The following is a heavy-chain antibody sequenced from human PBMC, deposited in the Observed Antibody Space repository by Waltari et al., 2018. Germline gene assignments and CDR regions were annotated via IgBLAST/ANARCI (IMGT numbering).Heavy chain of an antibody. Sequence: EVQLVESGGGLVQPGGSLRLSCAAYGFTFGSYWMSWVRQAPGKGLEWVANIQEDGSEKNYVDSVKGRFTISRDNAKNSLYPQMNSLRAEDTAVYFCARDNSSSWYFFDYWGQGTVVTVSS. D-gene: IGHD6-13*01. CDR1: GFTFGSYW. V-gene: IGHV3-7*01. CDR2: IQEDGSEK. J-gene: IGHJ4*02. CDR3: ARDNSSSWYFFDY.